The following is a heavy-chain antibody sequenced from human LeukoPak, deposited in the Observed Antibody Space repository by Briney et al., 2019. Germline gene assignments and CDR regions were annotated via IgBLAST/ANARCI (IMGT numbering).Heavy chain of an antibody. V-gene: IGHV3-30*02. CDR3: AREIPDYGSGYYPVDY. CDR2: IRNDGSDK. CDR1: GFTFSSYG. Sequence: GGSLRLSCAASGFTFSSYGMFWVRQAPGKGLEWVAFIRNDGSDKYYADSVRGRFTISRDNFKNTLYLQMNSLRAEDTAVYYCAREIPDYGSGYYPVDYWGQGTLVTVSS. J-gene: IGHJ4*02. D-gene: IGHD3-3*01.